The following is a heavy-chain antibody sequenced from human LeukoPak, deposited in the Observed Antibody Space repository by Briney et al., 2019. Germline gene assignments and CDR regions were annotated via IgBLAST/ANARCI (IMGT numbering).Heavy chain of an antibody. D-gene: IGHD3-10*01. CDR2: INPNSGGT. Sequence: ASVKVSCKASGYTFTGYYMHWVRQAPGQGLEWLGWINPNSGGTNYAQKFQDRVTMTRDTSISTAYMEPSSLTSDDSAVYYCAKNFFGSGSYVLVFDPWGQGTLVTVSS. CDR3: AKNFFGSGSYVLVFDP. V-gene: IGHV1-2*02. CDR1: GYTFTGYY. J-gene: IGHJ5*02.